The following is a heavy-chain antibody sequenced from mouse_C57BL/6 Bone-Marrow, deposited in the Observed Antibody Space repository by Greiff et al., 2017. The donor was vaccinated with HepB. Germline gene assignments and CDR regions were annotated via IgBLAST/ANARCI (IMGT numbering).Heavy chain of an antibody. CDR3: ARDSLLLRYYFDY. CDR2: ISDGGSYT. J-gene: IGHJ2*01. D-gene: IGHD1-1*01. CDR1: GFTFSSYA. V-gene: IGHV5-4*01. Sequence: EVNLVESGGGLVKPGGSLKLSCAASGFTFSSYAMSWVRQTPEKRLEWVATISDGGSYTYYPDNVKGRFTISRDNAKNNLYLQMSHLKSEDTAMYYCARDSLLLRYYFDYWGQGTTLTVSS.